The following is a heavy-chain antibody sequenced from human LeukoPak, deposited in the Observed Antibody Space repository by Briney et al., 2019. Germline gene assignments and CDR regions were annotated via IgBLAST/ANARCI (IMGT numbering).Heavy chain of an antibody. CDR3: ARWSDLEGSFDY. Sequence: PGGSLRLSCAASQFTFSSYNMNWVRQAPGKELEWVSSISTISTYIYYADSVKGRFTISRDNAKNSLYLQMNSLRAEDTALYYCARWSDLEGSFDYWGPGTLVTVSS. D-gene: IGHD5-24*01. V-gene: IGHV3-21*01. J-gene: IGHJ4*02. CDR2: ISTISTYI. CDR1: QFTFSSYN.